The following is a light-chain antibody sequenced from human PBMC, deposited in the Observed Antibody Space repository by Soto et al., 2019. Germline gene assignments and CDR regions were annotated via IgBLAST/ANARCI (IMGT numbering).Light chain of an antibody. Sequence: IQMTQSPSTLSPSVGDRVTITCRASQSISSWLAWYQQKPGKAPKLLIYKASSLESGVPSRFSGSGSGTEFTLTISSLQPDDFATYYCQQHNSYSRTFGQGTKVDI. CDR2: KAS. CDR1: QSISSW. V-gene: IGKV1-5*03. J-gene: IGKJ1*01. CDR3: QQHNSYSRT.